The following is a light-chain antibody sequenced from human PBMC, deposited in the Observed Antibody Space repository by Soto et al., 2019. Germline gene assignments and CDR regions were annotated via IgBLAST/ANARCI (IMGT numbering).Light chain of an antibody. Sequence: QSVLTQAPSASGTPGQRVTISCSGSSSNVGSEYVSWFQQLPGTAPKLLIYKNSQRPSGVPDRFSGSKSGTSASLAISGLRSEDEADYYCAAWDDSLSGWVFGGGTKVTVL. J-gene: IGLJ3*02. CDR3: AAWDDSLSGWV. V-gene: IGLV1-47*01. CDR1: SSNVGSEY. CDR2: KNS.